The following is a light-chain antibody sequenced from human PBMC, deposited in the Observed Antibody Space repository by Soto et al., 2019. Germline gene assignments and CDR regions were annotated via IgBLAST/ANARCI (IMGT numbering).Light chain of an antibody. CDR3: SSRDINGDVVL. CDR1: SISSCD. J-gene: IGLJ3*02. Sequence: SYELTQDPAVSVALGQTVRITCQGDSISSCDASWYQQKAGQAPVLVVYGKNDRPSGIPDRFSSSSLGDTASLIITGAQAEDEADYHCSSRDINGDVVLFGGGTKLTVL. V-gene: IGLV3-19*01. CDR2: GKN.